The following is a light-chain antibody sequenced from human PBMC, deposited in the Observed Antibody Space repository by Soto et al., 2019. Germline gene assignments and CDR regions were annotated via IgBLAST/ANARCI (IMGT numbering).Light chain of an antibody. J-gene: IGKJ1*01. CDR1: QSISSW. Sequence: DIQMTQIPSPLYASVGDRVTITCRASQSISSWLAWYQQKPGKAPKLLIYKASSLESGVPTRFSGSGSGTEFTLTISSLQPDDFATYYCQQYNSYSWTFGQGTSLEIK. CDR2: KAS. V-gene: IGKV1-5*03. CDR3: QQYNSYSWT.